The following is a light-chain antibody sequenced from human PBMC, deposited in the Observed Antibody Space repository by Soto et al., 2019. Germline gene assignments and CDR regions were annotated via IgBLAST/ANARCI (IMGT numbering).Light chain of an antibody. CDR1: QSVTNSF. CDR2: GAS. V-gene: IGKV3-20*01. Sequence: EIVLAQSPGTVSLSTGERATLSCRASQSVTNSFLAWYQQKPGQAPRLLIYGASRRATGIPDRFTGSGSGTDFTLTISRLEPEDFAVYYCQQYVSSPWAFGQGTKVEI. CDR3: QQYVSSPWA. J-gene: IGKJ1*01.